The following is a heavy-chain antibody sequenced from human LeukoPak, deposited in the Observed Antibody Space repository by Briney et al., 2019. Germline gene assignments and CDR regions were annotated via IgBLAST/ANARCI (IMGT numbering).Heavy chain of an antibody. V-gene: IGHV4-59*01. Sequence: ETLSLTCTVSGDSMNTYYWNRIRQPPGKGLEWIGYIYNRESTNYNPSLKGRVTISIDTSKNQFSLKLISVTPADTAVYYCARRSWYFDYWGQGTLVTVSS. D-gene: IGHD2-15*01. CDR2: IYNREST. CDR3: ARRSWYFDY. CDR1: GDSMNTYY. J-gene: IGHJ4*02.